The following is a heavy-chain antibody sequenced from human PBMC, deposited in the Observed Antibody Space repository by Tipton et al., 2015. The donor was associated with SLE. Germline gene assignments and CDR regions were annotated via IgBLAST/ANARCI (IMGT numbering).Heavy chain of an antibody. Sequence: TLSLTCAVYGGSFSGYYCSWIRQPPGKGLAWIWEINHSGSTNYNPSLKSRVTISVDTSKNQFSLKLSSVTAADTAVYYCARRLEYSSGGYEEYFDYWGQGTLVSVSS. CDR3: ARRLEYSSGGYEEYFDY. J-gene: IGHJ4*02. CDR2: INHSGST. CDR1: GGSFSGYY. V-gene: IGHV4-34*01. D-gene: IGHD6-19*01.